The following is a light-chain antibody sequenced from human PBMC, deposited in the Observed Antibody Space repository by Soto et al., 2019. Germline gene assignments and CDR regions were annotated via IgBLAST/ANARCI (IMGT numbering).Light chain of an antibody. V-gene: IGKV3-20*01. CDR3: QQYGSSLTWP. Sequence: EIGFTQSPGTKSLSPVIRDTLTWTASQSVSSSYLAWYQQKPGQAHTLLIYGASSRATGIPDRFSGSGSGTDFTLTISRLEPEDFAVYDCQQYGSSLTWPVGQGTQWDIK. J-gene: IGKJ1*01. CDR1: QSVSSSY. CDR2: GAS.